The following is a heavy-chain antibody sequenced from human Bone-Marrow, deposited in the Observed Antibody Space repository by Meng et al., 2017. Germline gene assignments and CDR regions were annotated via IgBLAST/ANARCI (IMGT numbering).Heavy chain of an antibody. J-gene: IGHJ4*02. Sequence: GESLKISCAASGFTFSSYAMHWVRQAPGKGLEWVAVISYDGSNKYYADSVKGRFTISRDNSKNTLHLQMNSLRAEDTAVYYCARDLKSKAVAGTFDYWGQGTLVTVSS. D-gene: IGHD6-19*01. CDR3: ARDLKSKAVAGTFDY. CDR1: GFTFSSYA. CDR2: ISYDGSNK. V-gene: IGHV3-30*04.